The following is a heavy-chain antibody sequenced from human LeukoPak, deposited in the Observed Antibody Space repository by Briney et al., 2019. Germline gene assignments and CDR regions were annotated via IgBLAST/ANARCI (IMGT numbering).Heavy chain of an antibody. CDR3: ARGRNWLDP. CDR2: IYTSGST. CDR1: GDSINSSSFY. J-gene: IGHJ5*02. Sequence: SETLSLTCTVSGDSINSSSFYWGWIRQPAGKGLEWIGCIYTSGSTNYNPSLKSRVTISVDTSKNQFSLKVNSVTAADTAVYYCARGRNWLDPWGQGTLVTVSS. V-gene: IGHV4-61*10.